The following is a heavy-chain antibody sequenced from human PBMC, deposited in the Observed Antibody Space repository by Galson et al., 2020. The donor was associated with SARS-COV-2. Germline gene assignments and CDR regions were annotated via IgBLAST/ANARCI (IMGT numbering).Heavy chain of an antibody. Sequence: SETLSPPCTVPGGPISSYYSTWIRHPPGNALEWIGYIYYSGSTTYNPTLQTRVTTSVDTSQHQFSLKLSSVTAAATALYYCARHGRSTIFGVVIIGGMDVWCKGTTVTVCS. V-gene: IGHV4-59*08. J-gene: IGHJ6*04. CDR3: ARHGRSTIFGVVIIGGMDV. CDR1: GGPISSYY. D-gene: IGHD3-3*01. CDR2: IYYSGST.